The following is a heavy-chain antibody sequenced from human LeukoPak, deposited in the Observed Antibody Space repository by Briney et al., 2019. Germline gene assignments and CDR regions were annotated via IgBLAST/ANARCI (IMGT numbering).Heavy chain of an antibody. CDR1: AGSISNYF. Sequence: PSETLSLTCTVSAGSISNYFWSWIRQPAGKGLEWIGRIYTSGTTNYSPSLKSRVTMSVDTSTNQFSLKLTSVTAADTAVYYCARENGSEGRGLDFWGQGTLVTVSS. V-gene: IGHV4-4*07. J-gene: IGHJ4*02. D-gene: IGHD3-10*01. CDR2: IYTSGTT. CDR3: ARENGSEGRGLDF.